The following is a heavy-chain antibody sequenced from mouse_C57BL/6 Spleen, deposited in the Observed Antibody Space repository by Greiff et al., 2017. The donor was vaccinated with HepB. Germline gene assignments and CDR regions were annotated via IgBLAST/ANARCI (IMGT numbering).Heavy chain of an antibody. CDR1: GYTFTNYN. Sequence: VQLQQSGPELGKPGASVKMSCRASGYTFTNYNMNWVKLRHGKSLEWIGYINPNNGGTSYNQKFKGKATLTVNKSSSTAYMDLRSLTSEVSAVYYCESGVYGSAWFAYWGQMPPVTVSA. CDR2: INPNNGGT. J-gene: IGHJ3*01. V-gene: IGHV1-22*01. D-gene: IGHD1-1*02. CDR3: ESGVYGSAWFAY.